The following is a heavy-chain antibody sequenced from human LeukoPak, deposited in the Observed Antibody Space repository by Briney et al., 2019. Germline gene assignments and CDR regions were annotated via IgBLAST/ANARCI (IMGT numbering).Heavy chain of an antibody. CDR2: ISGSGGST. CDR3: AKDLRVLGTVDY. V-gene: IGHV3-23*01. CDR1: GFTLSSHA. J-gene: IGHJ4*02. Sequence: PGGSLRLSCAASGFTLSSHAMSGAPPPPGKGLAWGIAISGSGGSTYYADSVKGRFTISRDNSKNPLYLQMNSLRAEDTAVYYCAKDLRVLGTVDYWGQGTLVSVSS. D-gene: IGHD3-10*01.